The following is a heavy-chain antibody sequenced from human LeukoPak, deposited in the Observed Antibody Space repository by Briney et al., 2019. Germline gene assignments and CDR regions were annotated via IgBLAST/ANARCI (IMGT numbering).Heavy chain of an antibody. V-gene: IGHV1-2*02. CDR3: ARELGIAAAGPLDY. CDR2: INPNSDGT. CDR1: GYTFTVYY. D-gene: IGHD6-13*01. J-gene: IGHJ4*02. Sequence: ASVKVSCKASGYTFTVYYIHWVRQAPGQGLEWMGWINPNSDGTNYAHKFQGRVTMTRDTSINTAYMELNNLRSDDTAVYYCARELGIAAAGPLDYWGQGTLVTVSS.